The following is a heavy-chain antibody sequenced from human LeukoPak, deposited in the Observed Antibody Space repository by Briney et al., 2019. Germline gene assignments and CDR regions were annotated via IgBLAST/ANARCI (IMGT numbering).Heavy chain of an antibody. D-gene: IGHD3-22*01. Sequence: SETLSLTCTVSGGAISSYYWSWIRQPPGKGLEWIGYIYYSGGTKYNPSLMSRVTISVDRAQNQFSLSLRSVTDADAAVYYCARDGFYDSSGYYMDSWGQGTLVIVSS. CDR3: ARDGFYDSSGYYMDS. J-gene: IGHJ4*02. CDR2: IYYSGGT. V-gene: IGHV4-59*01. CDR1: GGAISSYY.